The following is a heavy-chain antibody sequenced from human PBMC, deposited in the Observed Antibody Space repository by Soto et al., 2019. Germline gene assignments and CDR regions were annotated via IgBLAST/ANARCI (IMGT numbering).Heavy chain of an antibody. CDR1: GGSISTYY. V-gene: IGHV4-59*08. CDR2: IYYSGST. D-gene: IGHD2-15*01. Sequence: QVQLQESGPGLMKPSETLSLTCTVSGGSISTYYWSWIRQPPGKRLEWIGYIYYSGSTNYNPSLKSRVTISVDTSKNQFSLKLSSVTAADTAVYYCARTPGDCSGGSCYYRYFDLWGRGTLVTVSS. J-gene: IGHJ2*01. CDR3: ARTPGDCSGGSCYYRYFDL.